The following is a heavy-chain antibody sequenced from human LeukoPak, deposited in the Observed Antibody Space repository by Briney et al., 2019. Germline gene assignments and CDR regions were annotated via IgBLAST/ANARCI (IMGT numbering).Heavy chain of an antibody. Sequence: ASVKVSCKASGYTYTDYYMHWVRQAPGQGFEWMGWINPNDGDTNYAQKFQGRVTMTRDTSISTAHMEVSGLRSDDTAVYYCARANFLYCSSSTCLFDYWGQGTLVTVSS. CDR1: GYTYTDYY. V-gene: IGHV1-2*02. D-gene: IGHD2-2*01. CDR2: INPNDGDT. J-gene: IGHJ4*02. CDR3: ARANFLYCSSSTCLFDY.